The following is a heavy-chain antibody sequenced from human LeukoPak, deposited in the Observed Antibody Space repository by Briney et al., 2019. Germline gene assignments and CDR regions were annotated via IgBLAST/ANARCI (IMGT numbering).Heavy chain of an antibody. V-gene: IGHV2-26*01. D-gene: IGHD3-3*01. CDR1: GFSLRNARMG. J-gene: IGHJ4*02. CDR3: ARMEKYYDFWSGYLSYFDY. CDR2: IFSHEEK. Sequence: SGPVLLKPTETLTLTCTVSGFSLRNARMGVSWIRQPPGKALEWLAHIFSHEEKSYSTSLKSRLTISKDTSKSQVVLTMTNKDPVDTATYYCARMEKYYDFWSGYLSYFDYWGQGTLVTVSS.